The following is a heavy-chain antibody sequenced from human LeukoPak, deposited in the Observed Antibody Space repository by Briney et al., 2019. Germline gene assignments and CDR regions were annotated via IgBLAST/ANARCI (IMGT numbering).Heavy chain of an antibody. Sequence: PGGSLRRSCAASGFTFSDYYMSWIRQAPGKGLEWVSYISSSGSTIYCADSVKGRFTISRDNAKNSLYLQMNSLRAEDTAVYYCARDGSSSWYGQGYWFDPWGQGTLVTVSS. CDR3: ARDGSSSWYGQGYWFDP. V-gene: IGHV3-11*01. CDR1: GFTFSDYY. J-gene: IGHJ5*02. CDR2: ISSSGSTI. D-gene: IGHD6-13*01.